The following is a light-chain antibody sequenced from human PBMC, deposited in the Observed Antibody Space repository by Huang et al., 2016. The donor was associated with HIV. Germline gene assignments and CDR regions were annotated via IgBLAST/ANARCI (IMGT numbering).Light chain of an antibody. J-gene: IGKJ3*01. Sequence: DIQMTQSPSSLSASVGDRVTLTCQASQDISNYLNWYQQKPGKAPKLLIYDASNLETGVPSSFSGSGSGTDFTFTISSLQPEDIATYYCQQYDNLVFTFGPGTKVDIK. CDR3: QQYDNLVFT. CDR2: DAS. CDR1: QDISNY. V-gene: IGKV1-33*01.